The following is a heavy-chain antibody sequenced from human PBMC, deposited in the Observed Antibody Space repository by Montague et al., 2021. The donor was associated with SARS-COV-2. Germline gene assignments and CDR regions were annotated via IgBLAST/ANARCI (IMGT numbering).Heavy chain of an antibody. CDR1: GGSISSSSYY. D-gene: IGHD6-13*01. CDR3: ARVGRQQLVRLYGMDV. CDR2: IYYSGST. J-gene: IGHJ6*02. Sequence: SETLSLTCTVSGGSISSSSYYWGWIRQPPGKGLGWIGSIYYSGSTYYNPSLKSRVTISVDTSKNQFSLKLSSVTAADTAVYYCARVGRQQLVRLYGMDVWGQGTTVTVSS. V-gene: IGHV4-39*07.